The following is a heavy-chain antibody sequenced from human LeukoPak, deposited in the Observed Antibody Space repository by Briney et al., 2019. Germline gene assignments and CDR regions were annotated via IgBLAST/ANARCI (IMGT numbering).Heavy chain of an antibody. CDR2: IYSGGST. J-gene: IGHJ4*02. D-gene: IGHD5-18*01. CDR3: ARDPGYSYGLDY. Sequence: GGSLRLSCAASGFTVSDNYMSWVRQAPGKGLEWVSVIYSGGSTNYADSVKGRFTISRDNSKNTLYLQMNSLRTDDTAVYYCARDPGYSYGLDYWGQGTLVTVSS. CDR1: GFTVSDNY. V-gene: IGHV3-66*01.